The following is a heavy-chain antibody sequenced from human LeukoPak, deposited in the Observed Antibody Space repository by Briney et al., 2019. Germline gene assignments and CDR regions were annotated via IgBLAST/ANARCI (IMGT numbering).Heavy chain of an antibody. CDR2: ISYSGST. Sequence: SETLSLTCTVSGGSVSSSSYYWGWIRQPPGKGLEWIGSISYSGSTYYNPSLKSRVTISVDTSKDQFSLKLSSVTAADTAVYYCARATRGYYGSGEFDYWGQGTLVTVSS. CDR1: GGSVSSSSYY. V-gene: IGHV4-39*07. CDR3: ARATRGYYGSGEFDY. J-gene: IGHJ4*02. D-gene: IGHD3-10*01.